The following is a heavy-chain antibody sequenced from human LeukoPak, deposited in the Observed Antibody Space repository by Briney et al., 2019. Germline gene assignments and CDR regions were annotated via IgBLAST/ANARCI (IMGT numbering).Heavy chain of an antibody. D-gene: IGHD3-22*01. V-gene: IGHV4-61*02. CDR3: ARARYYYDSSRYPTHMDV. CDR2: IYTSVST. Sequence: SETLSLTCTVSGGSLSSGSYYWSWIRQPAGKGLEWLGRIYTSVSTNYNPSLKSRVTISVDTSKNQFSLKLSSVTATDTAVYYCARARYYYDSSRYPTHMDVWGKGTTVTISS. J-gene: IGHJ6*03. CDR1: GGSLSSGSYY.